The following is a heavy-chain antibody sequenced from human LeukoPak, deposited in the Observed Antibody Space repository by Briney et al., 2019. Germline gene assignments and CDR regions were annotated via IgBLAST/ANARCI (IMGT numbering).Heavy chain of an antibody. J-gene: IGHJ4*02. CDR2: INSDGSST. Sequence: PGGSLRLSCAASGFTFSSYWMHWVRQAPGKGLVWVSRINSDGSSTSYADSVKGRFTISRDNAKNTLYLQMNSLRAEDTAVYYCARGGGGYHFDYWGQGTLVTVSS. V-gene: IGHV3-74*01. D-gene: IGHD5-24*01. CDR3: ARGGGGYHFDY. CDR1: GFTFSSYW.